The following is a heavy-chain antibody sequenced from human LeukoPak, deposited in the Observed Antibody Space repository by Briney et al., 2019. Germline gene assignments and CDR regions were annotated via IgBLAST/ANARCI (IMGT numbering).Heavy chain of an antibody. CDR2: MNSIGST. V-gene: IGHV4-61*02. CDR1: GASISNGNYY. Sequence: SQTLSLTCSVSGASISNGNYYWSWIRQSAGKGLEWIGRMNSIGSTNYNPSLKSRVTISVDTSKNQFSLKLSSVTAADTAVYYCARGVNGYSHGPDSFDIWGQGTMVTVSS. CDR3: ARGVNGYSHGPDSFDI. J-gene: IGHJ3*02. D-gene: IGHD5-18*01.